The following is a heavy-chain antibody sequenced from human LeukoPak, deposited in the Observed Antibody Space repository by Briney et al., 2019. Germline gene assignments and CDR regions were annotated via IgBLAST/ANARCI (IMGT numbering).Heavy chain of an antibody. CDR1: GFIFSNHW. D-gene: IGHD3-22*01. Sequence: GGALRLSCAASGFIFSNHWMRWVRQAPGKGREGVANIKEYAGAIWYVDSVKGRFTISRDNAKNSLYLQMNSLRDEDTAVYYCARVDKRFEDSGYRSFDFWGQGILVTVSS. J-gene: IGHJ4*02. V-gene: IGHV3-7*01. CDR3: ARVDKRFEDSGYRSFDF. CDR2: IKEYAGAI.